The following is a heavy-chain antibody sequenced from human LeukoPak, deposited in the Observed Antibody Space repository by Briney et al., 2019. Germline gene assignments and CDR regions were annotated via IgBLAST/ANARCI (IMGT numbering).Heavy chain of an antibody. V-gene: IGHV3-11*04. D-gene: IGHD6-13*01. CDR3: ARDRAWYDY. J-gene: IGHJ4*02. Sequence: GGSLRLSCVASRFTFSDYYMSWVRQAPGKGLEWVSYISSSGSTIYYTDSVKGRFTFSRDNAKNSLYLQMNSLRAEDTAVYYCARDRAWYDYWGQGTLVTVSS. CDR1: RFTFSDYY. CDR2: ISSSGSTI.